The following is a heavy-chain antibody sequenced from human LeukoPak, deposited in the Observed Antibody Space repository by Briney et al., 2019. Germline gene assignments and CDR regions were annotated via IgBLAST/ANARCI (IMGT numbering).Heavy chain of an antibody. J-gene: IGHJ4*02. V-gene: IGHV3-33*06. Sequence: GGSLRLSCAASGFTFSRYGMHWVRQAPGKGLEWVAVIWYDGSNKYYADSVKGRFTISRDNSKNTLYLQMNSLRAEDTAVYYCAKDIKKIVGATIVFDYWGQGTLVTVSS. D-gene: IGHD1-26*01. CDR3: AKDIKKIVGATIVFDY. CDR2: IWYDGSNK. CDR1: GFTFSRYG.